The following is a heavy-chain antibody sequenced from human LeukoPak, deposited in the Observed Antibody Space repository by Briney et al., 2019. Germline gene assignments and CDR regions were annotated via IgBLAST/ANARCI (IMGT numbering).Heavy chain of an antibody. CDR1: GGSFSGYY. CDR2: INHSGST. V-gene: IGHV4-34*01. CDR3: ARGVNFRPNLFGVVIIPVSGFDY. J-gene: IGHJ4*02. Sequence: YPSETLSLTCAVYGGSFSGYYWSWIRQPPGKGLEWIGEINHSGSTNYNPSLKSRVTISVDTSKNQFSLKLSSVTAADTAVYYCARGVNFRPNLFGVVIIPVSGFDYWGQGTLVTVSS. D-gene: IGHD3-3*01.